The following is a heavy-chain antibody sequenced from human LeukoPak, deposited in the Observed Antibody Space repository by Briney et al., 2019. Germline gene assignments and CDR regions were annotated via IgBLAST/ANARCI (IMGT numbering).Heavy chain of an antibody. V-gene: IGHV3-64D*06. CDR1: GFSFSAYA. Sequence: GGSLRLSCSASGFSFSAYAMRWVRQAPGKGLEYIAAINSNGYSTYYIDSVRGRFTLSRDNSKNTVYLQISSLRAGDTAVYYCVKEILVTTSPFVYWRKGTLVTVSS. J-gene: IGHJ4*02. CDR2: INSNGYST. D-gene: IGHD4-17*01. CDR3: VKEILVTTSPFVY.